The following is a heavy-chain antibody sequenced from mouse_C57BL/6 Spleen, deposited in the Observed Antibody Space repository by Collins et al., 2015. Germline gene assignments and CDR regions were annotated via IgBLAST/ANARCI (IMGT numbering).Heavy chain of an antibody. V-gene: IGHV3-6*02. Sequence: VPGLVKPSQSLSLTCSVTGYSITSGYYWNWIRQFPGNKLEWMGYISYDGSNNYNPSLKNRISITRDTSKNQFFLKLNSVTTEDTATYYCARDDGNYGDYAMDYWGQGTSVTVSS. J-gene: IGHJ4*01. CDR1: GYSITSGYY. D-gene: IGHD2-1*01. CDR2: ISYDGSN. CDR3: ARDDGNYGDYAMDY.